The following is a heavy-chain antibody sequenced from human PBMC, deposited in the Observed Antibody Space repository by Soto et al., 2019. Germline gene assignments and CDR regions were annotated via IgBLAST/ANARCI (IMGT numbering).Heavy chain of an antibody. D-gene: IGHD2-8*01. CDR3: ARHVQYCTNGVCYMFSPQDAFDI. CDR1: GYSFTSYW. J-gene: IGHJ3*02. CDR2: IDPSDSYT. V-gene: IGHV5-10-1*01. Sequence: PGESLKISCKGSGYSFTSYWISWVRQMPGKGLEWMGRIDPSDSYTNYSPSFQGHVTISADKSISTAYLQWSSLKASDTAMYYCARHVQYCTNGVCYMFSPQDAFDIWGQGTMVTVSS.